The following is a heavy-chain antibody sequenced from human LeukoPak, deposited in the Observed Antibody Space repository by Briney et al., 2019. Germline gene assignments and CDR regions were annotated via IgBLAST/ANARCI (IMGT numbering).Heavy chain of an antibody. CDR2: INHSGST. D-gene: IGHD3-10*01. CDR1: GGSFSGYY. V-gene: IGHV4-34*01. J-gene: IGHJ6*03. CDR3: ARERAGTMVRGVIYYYYYMDV. Sequence: SETLSLTCAVYGGSFSGYYWSWIRQPPGKGLEWIGEINHSGSTNYNPSLKSRVTISVDTSKNQFSLKLSFVTAADTAVCYCARERAGTMVRGVIYYYYYMDVWGKGTTVTVSS.